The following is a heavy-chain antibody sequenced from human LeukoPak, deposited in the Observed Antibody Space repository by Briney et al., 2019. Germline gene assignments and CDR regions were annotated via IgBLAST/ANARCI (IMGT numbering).Heavy chain of an antibody. D-gene: IGHD6-19*01. Sequence: PGGALRLSLAGPGFTFNRFLVTWVPQAPGEGAGGVADIKQDGSDKYYAGSVKGRFTISRDNAKNSLYLQMNSLRAEDTAVYFCARYNSAWKTDDYWGQGTLVTVSS. CDR2: IKQDGSDK. CDR1: GFTFNRFL. CDR3: ARYNSAWKTDDY. V-gene: IGHV3-7*03. J-gene: IGHJ4*02.